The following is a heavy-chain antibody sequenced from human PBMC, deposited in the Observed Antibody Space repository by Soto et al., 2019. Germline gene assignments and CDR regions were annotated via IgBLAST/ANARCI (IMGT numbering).Heavy chain of an antibody. Sequence: LSRTCAVNGGSFREYYWSWLRQPAGKGLERIGESNQRGTTHYNRAPKRGIKIARDISKNKYSLNLTSVTAAGTATYYCARDIFTVIGGEIYYYVGMDVWGQGTTVTVFS. V-gene: IGHV4-34*01. CDR1: GGSFREYY. CDR2: SNQRGTT. CDR3: ARDIFTVIGGEIYYYVGMDV. J-gene: IGHJ6*02. D-gene: IGHD3-10*01.